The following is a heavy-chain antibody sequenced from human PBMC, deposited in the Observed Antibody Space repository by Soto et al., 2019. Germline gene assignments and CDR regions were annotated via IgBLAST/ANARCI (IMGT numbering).Heavy chain of an antibody. CDR1: GYTFVSYG. D-gene: IGHD1-26*01. Sequence: ASVKVSCEASGYTFVSYGISWVRQAPGQGPEWLGWITPNNGNTKYVQRLQGRVTMTTDTSTSTAYMELRSLRSDDTAVYYCAREIVGRTGGEWGQGTLVTVSS. CDR2: ITPNNGNT. CDR3: AREIVGRTGGE. J-gene: IGHJ4*02. V-gene: IGHV1-18*01.